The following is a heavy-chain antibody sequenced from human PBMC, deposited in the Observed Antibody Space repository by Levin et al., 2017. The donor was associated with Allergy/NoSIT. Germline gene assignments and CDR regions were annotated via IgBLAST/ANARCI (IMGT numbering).Heavy chain of an antibody. CDR3: ARVMEDSSGYGVDY. CDR1: GDSISSNIAA. V-gene: IGHV6-1*01. J-gene: IGHJ4*02. Sequence: SQTLSLTCVISGDSISSNIAAWNWIRQSPSRGLEWLGRTYYRSKWYNDYAVSVKSRITINRDTSKNQFSLQLNSVTPEDTAVYYCARVMEDSSGYGVDYWGQGTLVTVSS. D-gene: IGHD3-22*01. CDR2: TYYRSKWYN.